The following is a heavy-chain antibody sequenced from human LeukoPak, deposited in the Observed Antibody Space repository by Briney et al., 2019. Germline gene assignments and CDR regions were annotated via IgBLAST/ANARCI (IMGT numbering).Heavy chain of an antibody. CDR3: ARLDIRTTWYAFDY. V-gene: IGHV4-34*01. D-gene: IGHD5-12*01. Sequence: PGGSLRLSCAASGFTFSSCAMSWIRQPPGKGLEWIAEIYHDGNTNYNPSLKGRVTISVDTSNNHFSLKLSSVTAADTAVYYCARLDIRTTWYAFDYWGRGTLVTVSS. CDR2: IYHDGNT. CDR1: GFTFSSCA. J-gene: IGHJ4*02.